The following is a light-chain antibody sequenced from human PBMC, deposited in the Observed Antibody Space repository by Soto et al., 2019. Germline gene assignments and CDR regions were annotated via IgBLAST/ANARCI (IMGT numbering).Light chain of an antibody. J-gene: IGLJ2*01. CDR2: DVS. Sequence: SALTQPASVSGSPGQSITISCTGTSSDVGGYNYVSWYQQPPGKAPKLMIYDVSNRPSGVSNRCSDSKSGNTASLTISGLQAEYEADYYCSSYTSSSTVVFGGGTKLTAL. CDR1: SSDVGGYNY. CDR3: SSYTSSSTVV. V-gene: IGLV2-14*01.